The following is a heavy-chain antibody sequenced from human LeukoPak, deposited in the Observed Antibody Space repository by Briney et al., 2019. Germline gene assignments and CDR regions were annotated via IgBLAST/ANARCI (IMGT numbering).Heavy chain of an antibody. V-gene: IGHV3-21*01. Sequence: GGSLRLSCAASGFTFSSYSMNWVRQAPGKGLEWVSSISSSSSYIYYADSVKGRFTISRDNAKNSLYLQMNSLRAEDTAVYYCARDRDDSSGPGTFDIWGQGTMVNVSS. CDR3: ARDRDDSSGPGTFDI. CDR1: GFTFSSYS. D-gene: IGHD3-22*01. CDR2: ISSSSSYI. J-gene: IGHJ3*02.